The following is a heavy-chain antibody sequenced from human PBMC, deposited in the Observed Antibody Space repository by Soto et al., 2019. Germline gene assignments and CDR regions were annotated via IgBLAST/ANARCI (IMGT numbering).Heavy chain of an antibody. CDR3: AREAATKILVLKYDALEI. Sequence: QVHLVQSGAEVKKPGSSVRVSCKASGATLNSFINYGITWVRQAPGQGLEYMGGIIPVFGAANHAQKFQGRLTISADESTRTVNMELSTLTPKDTAVYYCAREAATKILVLKYDALEIWGQGTMVTVSS. CDR2: IIPVFGAA. V-gene: IGHV1-69*12. D-gene: IGHD5-12*01. J-gene: IGHJ3*02. CDR1: GATLNSFINYG.